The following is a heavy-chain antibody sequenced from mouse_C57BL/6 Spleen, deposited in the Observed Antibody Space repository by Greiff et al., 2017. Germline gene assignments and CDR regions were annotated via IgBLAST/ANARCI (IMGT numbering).Heavy chain of an antibody. J-gene: IGHJ4*01. CDR2: ISSGSSTI. Sequence: EVMLVESGGGLVKPGGSLKLSCAASGFTFSDYGMHWVRQAPEKGLEWVAYISSGSSTIYYADTVKGRFTISRDNAKNTLFLQMTSLRSEDTAMYYCAKGNYYGSSLSYAMDYWGQGTSVTVSS. D-gene: IGHD1-1*01. CDR3: AKGNYYGSSLSYAMDY. CDR1: GFTFSDYG. V-gene: IGHV5-17*01.